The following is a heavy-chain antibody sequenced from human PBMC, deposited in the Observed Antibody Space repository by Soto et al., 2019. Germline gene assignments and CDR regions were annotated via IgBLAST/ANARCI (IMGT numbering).Heavy chain of an antibody. Sequence: ALVKVSCKASGYTFTSYGISWVRQAPGQGLEWMGWISAYNGNRNYAQKFQGRVTMTTDTSTSTAYMELRSLRSDDSALYYCARGSTSSPYFYAMDVWGQGTTVTVSS. V-gene: IGHV1-18*01. CDR3: ARGSTSSPYFYAMDV. J-gene: IGHJ6*02. CDR2: ISAYNGNR. D-gene: IGHD6-13*01. CDR1: GYTFTSYG.